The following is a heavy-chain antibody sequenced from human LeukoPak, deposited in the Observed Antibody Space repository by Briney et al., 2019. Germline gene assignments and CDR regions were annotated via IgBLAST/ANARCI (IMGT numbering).Heavy chain of an antibody. D-gene: IGHD3-22*01. Sequence: SVKVSCKASGGTFSSYAISWVRQAPGQGLEWMGGIIPIFGTANYAQKFQGRVTITADESTSTAYMELSSLRSEDTAVYYCARVGYDYYDSSGYYYWDQATLVTVSS. CDR3: ARVGYDYYDSSGYYY. CDR2: IIPIFGTA. J-gene: IGHJ4*02. V-gene: IGHV1-69*13. CDR1: GGTFSSYA.